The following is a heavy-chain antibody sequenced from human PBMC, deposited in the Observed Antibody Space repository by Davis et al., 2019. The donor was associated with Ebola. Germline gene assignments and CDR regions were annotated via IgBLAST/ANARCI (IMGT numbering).Heavy chain of an antibody. J-gene: IGHJ4*02. CDR2: INPSGGST. Sequence: ASVKVSCKASGYTFTSYYMHWVRQAPGQGLEWMGIINPSGGSTSYAQKFQGRVTMTRDTSISTAYMELSRLRSDDTAVYYCAREGRDSSGYYNVVDYWGQGTLVTVSS. D-gene: IGHD3-22*01. CDR3: AREGRDSSGYYNVVDY. CDR1: GYTFTSYY. V-gene: IGHV1-46*01.